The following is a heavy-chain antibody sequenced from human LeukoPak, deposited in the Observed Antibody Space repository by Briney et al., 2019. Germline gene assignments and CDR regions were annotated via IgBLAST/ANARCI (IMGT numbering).Heavy chain of an antibody. CDR1: GFTFSDYY. J-gene: IGHJ4*02. CDR2: ISSSGSTI. D-gene: IGHD2-2*01. V-gene: IGHV3-11*04. CDR3: AKDCSSTSCFDY. Sequence: GGSLRLSCAASGFTFSDYYMSWIRQAPGKGLEWVSYISSSGSTIYYADSVKGRFTISRDNAKNSLYLQMNSLRAEDTAVYYCAKDCSSTSCFDYWGQGTLVTVSS.